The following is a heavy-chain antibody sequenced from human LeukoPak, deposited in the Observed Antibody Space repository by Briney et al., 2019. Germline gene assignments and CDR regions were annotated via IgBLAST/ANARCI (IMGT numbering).Heavy chain of an antibody. CDR1: GGSISSSSYY. Sequence: SETLSLTCTVSGGSISSSSYYWGWIRQPPGKGLEWIGEINHSGSTNYNPSLKSRVTISVDTSKNQFSLKLSSVTAADTAVYYCARVSCSSTSCYSYLYYYYYYMDVWGKGTTVTVSS. V-gene: IGHV4-39*07. CDR2: INHSGST. CDR3: ARVSCSSTSCYSYLYYYYYYMDV. D-gene: IGHD2-2*01. J-gene: IGHJ6*03.